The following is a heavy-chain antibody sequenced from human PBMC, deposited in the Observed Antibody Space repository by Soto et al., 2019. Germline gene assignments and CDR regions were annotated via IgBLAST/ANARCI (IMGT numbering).Heavy chain of an antibody. Sequence: PSQTLSLTCAISGDSVSSNSAAWNWIRQSPSRGLEWLGRTYYRSKWYNDYAVSVKSRITINPDTSKNQFSLQLNSVTPVDTVVYYCAREGYSSSYNWFDPWGQGTLVTVSS. CDR2: TYYRSKWYN. V-gene: IGHV6-1*01. CDR1: GDSVSSNSAA. CDR3: AREGYSSSYNWFDP. J-gene: IGHJ5*02. D-gene: IGHD6-6*01.